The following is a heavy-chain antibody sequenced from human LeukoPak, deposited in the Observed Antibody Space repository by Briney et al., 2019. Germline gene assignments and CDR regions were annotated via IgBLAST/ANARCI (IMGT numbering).Heavy chain of an antibody. D-gene: IGHD6-19*01. CDR1: GFTFSSYE. Sequence: PGGSLRLSCAASGFTFSSYEMNWVRQAPGKGLEWVSYISSSGSTIYYADSVKGRFTLSRDSAQNSLYLHMSTLRAEDTAVYYCSTSLSGWGTYHYMDVWGKGTTVTISS. V-gene: IGHV3-48*03. J-gene: IGHJ6*03. CDR2: ISSSGSTI. CDR3: STSLSGWGTYHYMDV.